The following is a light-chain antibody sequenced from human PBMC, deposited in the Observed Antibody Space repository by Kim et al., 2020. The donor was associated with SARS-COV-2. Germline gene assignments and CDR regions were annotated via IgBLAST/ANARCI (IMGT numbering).Light chain of an antibody. CDR3: AAWDDSLNERV. J-gene: IGLJ3*02. CDR1: SANIGRYG. Sequence: GHGVTISCSGSSANIGRYGANWYQQLPGTAPKLLIYKNNQRPSGVPDRFSGSRSGTSASLAISGLQSEDEADYYCAAWDDSLNERVFGGGTQLTVL. CDR2: KNN. V-gene: IGLV1-44*01.